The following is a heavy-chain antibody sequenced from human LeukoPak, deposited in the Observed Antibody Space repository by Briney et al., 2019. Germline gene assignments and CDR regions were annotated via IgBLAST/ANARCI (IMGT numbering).Heavy chain of an antibody. CDR2: INHSGST. D-gene: IGHD3-3*01. Sequence: SETLSLTCAVYGGSFSGYYRSWIRQPPGKGLEWIGEINHSGSTNYNPSLKSRVTISVDTSKNQFSLKLSSVTAADTAVYYCARGRFLEWSYYYYYGMDVWGQGTTVTVSS. J-gene: IGHJ6*02. CDR3: ARGRFLEWSYYYYYGMDV. V-gene: IGHV4-34*01. CDR1: GGSFSGYY.